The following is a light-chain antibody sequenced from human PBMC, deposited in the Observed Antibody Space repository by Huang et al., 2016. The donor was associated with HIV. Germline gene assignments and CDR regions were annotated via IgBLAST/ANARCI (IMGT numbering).Light chain of an antibody. Sequence: DIVMTQSPLSLPVTPGEPASISCRSSQSILHSNGYNYLDWYVQKPGQSPQLLIYMGSNRASGVPDRSSGSGSGVEFTLKISRVEAEDVGVYYCMQTQQTPYTFGPGTKLEIK. J-gene: IGKJ2*01. CDR1: QSILHSNGYNY. V-gene: IGKV2-28*01. CDR2: MGS. CDR3: MQTQQTPYT.